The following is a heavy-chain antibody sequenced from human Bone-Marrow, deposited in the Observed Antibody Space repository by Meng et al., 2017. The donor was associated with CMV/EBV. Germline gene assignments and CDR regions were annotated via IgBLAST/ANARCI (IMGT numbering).Heavy chain of an antibody. CDR2: ISSSGSTI. CDR3: ARQDYGSGSYYIGMMGAFDI. V-gene: IGHV3-48*03. Sequence: GESLKISCAASGFTFSSYEMNWVRQAPGKGLEWVSYISSSGSTIYYADSVKGRFTISRDNAKNSLYLQMNSLRAEDTAVYYCARQDYGSGSYYIGMMGAFDIWGQGTMVTVSS. CDR1: GFTFSSYE. D-gene: IGHD3-10*01. J-gene: IGHJ3*02.